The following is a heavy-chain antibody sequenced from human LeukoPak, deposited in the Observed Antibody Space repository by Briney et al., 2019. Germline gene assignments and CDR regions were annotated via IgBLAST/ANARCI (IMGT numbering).Heavy chain of an antibody. D-gene: IGHD5-24*01. CDR3: ARIRDGYNDAYDI. J-gene: IGHJ3*02. CDR2: ISAYNGNT. Sequence: GASVKVSCKASGYTFTSYGISWVRQAPGQGLEWMGWISAYNGNTNYAQKLQGRVTMTTDTSTSTAYMELSSLKSEDTAVYYCARIRDGYNDAYDIWGRGTMVTVTS. CDR1: GYTFTSYG. V-gene: IGHV1-18*01.